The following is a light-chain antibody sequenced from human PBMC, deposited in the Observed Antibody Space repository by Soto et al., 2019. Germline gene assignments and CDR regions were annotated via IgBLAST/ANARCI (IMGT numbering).Light chain of an antibody. J-gene: IGLJ3*02. CDR1: SSNIGAGYD. V-gene: IGLV1-40*01. CDR2: GNS. CDR3: QSYDSGLSGSV. Sequence: QPVLTQPPSVSGAPGQRVTISCTGSSSNIGAGYDVHWYQQLPGTAPKLLIYGNSNRPSGVPDRFSGSKSGTSASLAITGLQAEDEADYHCQSYDSGLSGSVFGGGTKLTVL.